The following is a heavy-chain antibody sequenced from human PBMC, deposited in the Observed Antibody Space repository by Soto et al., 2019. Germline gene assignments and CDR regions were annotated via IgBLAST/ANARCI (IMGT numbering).Heavy chain of an antibody. CDR3: AKVASSSSSVDY. Sequence: VGSVRLSCVASGFTFSSYAMSWVRQATGKGLEWVSAISGSGGSTYYADSVKGRFTISRDNSKNTLYLQMNSLRAEDTAVYYCAKVASSSSSVDYWGQGTLVTVSS. CDR2: ISGSGGST. D-gene: IGHD6-6*01. J-gene: IGHJ4*02. V-gene: IGHV3-23*01. CDR1: GFTFSSYA.